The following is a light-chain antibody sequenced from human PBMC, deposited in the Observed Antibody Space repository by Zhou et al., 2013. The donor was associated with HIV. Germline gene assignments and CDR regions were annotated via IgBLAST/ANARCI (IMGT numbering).Light chain of an antibody. CDR2: GAS. J-gene: IGKJ1*01. V-gene: IGKV3-15*01. Sequence: EIVLTQSPATLSVSPGERATLSCRASQSVSSNFLAWYQQRPGQAPRLLIYGASTRATGIPARFSGSGSGTEFSLTISSLQSEDFAVYFCLQYNNWPGTFGQGSKVE. CDR3: LQYNNWPGT. CDR1: QSVSSN.